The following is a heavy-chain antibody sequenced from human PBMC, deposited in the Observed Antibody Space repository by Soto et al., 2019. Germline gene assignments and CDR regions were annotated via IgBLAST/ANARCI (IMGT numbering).Heavy chain of an antibody. Sequence: PGGSLRLSCAASGFTFSTYSMNWVRQAPGKGLEWVSYISSSSSTIFYTDSVKGRFTVSRDNAKNSLYLQMNSLRAEDTAVYYCARLGDYYQAFDYWGHGALVTVSS. CDR1: GFTFSTYS. CDR3: ARLGDYYQAFDY. CDR2: ISSSSSTI. D-gene: IGHD3-22*01. V-gene: IGHV3-48*01. J-gene: IGHJ4*01.